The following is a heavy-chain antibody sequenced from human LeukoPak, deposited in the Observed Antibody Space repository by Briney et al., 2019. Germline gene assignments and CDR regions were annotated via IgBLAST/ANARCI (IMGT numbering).Heavy chain of an antibody. J-gene: IGHJ6*03. CDR3: ARGPNRYYMDV. CDR1: GFTFSSYS. CDR2: ISSSSSYI. V-gene: IGHV3-21*01. Sequence: GGSLRLSCAASGFTFSSYSMNWVRQAPGKGLEWVSSISSSSSYIYYADSVKGRFTISRDNAKNSLYLQMNSLRAEDTAVYYCARGPNRYYMDVWGKGTTVTVSS.